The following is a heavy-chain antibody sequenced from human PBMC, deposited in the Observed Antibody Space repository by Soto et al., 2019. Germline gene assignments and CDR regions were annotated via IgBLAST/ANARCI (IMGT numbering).Heavy chain of an antibody. J-gene: IGHJ4*02. CDR1: GGTFSSYT. V-gene: IGHV1-69*04. CDR3: ARDGPKDYGDY. CDR2: IIPILGIA. Sequence: ASVKVSCKASGGTFSSYTISWVRQAPGQGLEWMGRIIPILGIANYAQKFQGRVTITADKSTSTAYMELSSLRSEDTAVYYCARDGPKDYGDYCGQGTLVTVSS.